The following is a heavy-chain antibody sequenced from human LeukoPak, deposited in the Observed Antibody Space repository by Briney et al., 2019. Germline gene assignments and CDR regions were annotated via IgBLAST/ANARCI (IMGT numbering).Heavy chain of an antibody. V-gene: IGHV4-34*01. CDR2: INHSGST. D-gene: IGHD5-24*01. CDR1: GGSFSGYY. J-gene: IGHJ4*02. Sequence: KPSETLSLTCAVYGGSFSGYYWSWIRQPPGKGLEWIGEINHSGSTNYNPSLKSRVTISVDTSKNQFSLKLSSVTAADTAVYYCAGTPHRDGYNLFDYWGQGTLVTVSS. CDR3: AGTPHRDGYNLFDY.